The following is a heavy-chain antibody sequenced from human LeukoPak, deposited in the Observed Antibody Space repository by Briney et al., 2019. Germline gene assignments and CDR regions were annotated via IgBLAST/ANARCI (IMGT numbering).Heavy chain of an antibody. V-gene: IGHV4-59*01. CDR3: ARDGGRFSFGFGY. J-gene: IGHJ4*02. CDR1: GRSISSYY. D-gene: IGHD5-18*01. Sequence: SETLSLTCTVSGRSISSYYWSWIRQPPGKGLEWIGYVFYSGSTNYNPSLKSRVTISVDTSKNQFTLKLSSVTPADTAVYYCARDGGRFSFGFGYWGQGTLVTVSS. CDR2: VFYSGST.